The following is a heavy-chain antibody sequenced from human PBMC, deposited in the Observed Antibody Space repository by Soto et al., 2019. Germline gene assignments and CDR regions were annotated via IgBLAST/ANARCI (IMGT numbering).Heavy chain of an antibody. J-gene: IGHJ6*03. Sequence: EVQLVESGGGLVQPGGSLRLSCAASGFTFSSYSMNWVRQAPGKGLEWVSYISSSSSTIYYADSVKGRFTISRDNAKNSLYLQMNSLSAEDTAVYYCARERGYGGRYYYYYMDVWGKGTTVTVSS. CDR3: ARERGYGGRYYYYYMDV. CDR2: ISSSSSTI. CDR1: GFTFSSYS. V-gene: IGHV3-48*01. D-gene: IGHD4-17*01.